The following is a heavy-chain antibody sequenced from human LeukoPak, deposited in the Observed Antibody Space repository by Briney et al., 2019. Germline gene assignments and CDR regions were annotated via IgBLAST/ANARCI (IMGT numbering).Heavy chain of an antibody. CDR3: ARDYDTLTGYGDAFDV. J-gene: IGHJ3*01. Sequence: SSETLSLTCTVSGSSISSYYFSWIRQPPGKGLEWIGYISYSGSSNYNPSLKSRVTISVDTSKSQFSLKLRSVTAADTAVYYCARDYDTLTGYGDAFDVWGQGTKVTVSS. CDR1: GSSISSYY. V-gene: IGHV4-59*01. D-gene: IGHD3-9*01. CDR2: ISYSGSS.